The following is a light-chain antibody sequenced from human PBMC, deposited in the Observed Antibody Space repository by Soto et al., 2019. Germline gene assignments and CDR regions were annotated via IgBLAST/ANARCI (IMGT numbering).Light chain of an antibody. CDR1: QSVSSSY. Sequence: ELVMTQTPVILSVSPGERGTLSCRASQSVSSSYLAWYQQKTGQAPRXXIFGASTRAAGIPARFSGILYGTAGNLNISSLQSEDGAVYYGQQYSYWPLTFGGGT. CDR3: QQYSYWPLT. J-gene: IGKJ4*01. V-gene: IGKV3-15*01. CDR2: GAS.